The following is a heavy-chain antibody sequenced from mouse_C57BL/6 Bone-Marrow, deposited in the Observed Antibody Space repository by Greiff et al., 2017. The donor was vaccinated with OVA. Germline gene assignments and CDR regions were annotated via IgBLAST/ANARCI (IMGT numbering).Heavy chain of an antibody. CDR2: IDPNSGGT. Sequence: QVQLQQPGAELVKPGALVKLSRKAFGYSFPSYWMHWVKQRPGRGPEWVGRIDPNSGGTKHKEKFKSKATLTVDKPSSTAYMQLSSLTSEVSAVDDCARLCVGSWFSYWGQGTLVSVSA. CDR1: GYSFPSYW. J-gene: IGHJ3*01. V-gene: IGHV1-72*01. CDR3: ARLCVGSWFSY. D-gene: IGHD3-1*01.